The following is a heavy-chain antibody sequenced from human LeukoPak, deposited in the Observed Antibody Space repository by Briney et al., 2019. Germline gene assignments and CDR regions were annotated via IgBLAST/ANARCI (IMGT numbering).Heavy chain of an antibody. CDR1: GFTFSSYG. CDR3: AKDSSRLNYYFDY. D-gene: IGHD6-13*01. J-gene: IGHJ4*02. Sequence: SGRSLRLSCAASGFTFSSYGMRWVRQAPGKGLEWVAVISYDGSNKYYADSVKGRFTISRDNSKNTLYLQMNSLRAEDTAVYYCAKDSSRLNYYFDYWGQGTLVTVSS. V-gene: IGHV3-30*18. CDR2: ISYDGSNK.